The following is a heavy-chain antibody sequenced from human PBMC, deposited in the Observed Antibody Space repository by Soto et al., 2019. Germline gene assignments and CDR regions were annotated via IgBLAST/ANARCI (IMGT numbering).Heavy chain of an antibody. CDR3: ASYHFLDLWTGSRHYMDV. CDR2: INHSETA. V-gene: IGHV4-34*01. D-gene: IGHD3-9*01. J-gene: IGHJ6*03. CDR1: GGSLSGYY. Sequence: PSETLSLTCAVYGGSLSGYYWSWVRQSPGKGLEWIGEINHSETANYNPSLKTRVTISADASKHQFSLRLTSVTAADSAIYYCASYHFLDLWTGSRHYMDVWSRGTPVTVSS.